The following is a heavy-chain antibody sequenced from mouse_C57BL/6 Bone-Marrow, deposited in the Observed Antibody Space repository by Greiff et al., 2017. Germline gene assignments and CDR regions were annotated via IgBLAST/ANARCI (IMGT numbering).Heavy chain of an antibody. J-gene: IGHJ2*01. D-gene: IGHD2-3*01. Sequence: QVQLQQSGPELVKPGASVKLSCKASGYTFTSYDINWVKQRPGQGLEWIGWIYPRDGSTTYNEKFKGKATLTVDTSSSTAYMERHSLASEDSAVYFCARWLLRGGQGTTLTVSS. CDR3: ARWLLR. CDR1: GYTFTSYD. CDR2: IYPRDGST. V-gene: IGHV1-85*01.